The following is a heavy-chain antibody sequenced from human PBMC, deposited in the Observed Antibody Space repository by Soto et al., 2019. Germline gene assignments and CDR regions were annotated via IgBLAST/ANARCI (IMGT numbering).Heavy chain of an antibody. CDR1: GFTFSSYG. CDR3: ARDSGRIAAIAQDY. J-gene: IGHJ4*02. D-gene: IGHD6-13*01. CDR2: IWYDGSNK. V-gene: IGHV3-33*01. Sequence: GGSLRLSCAASGFTFSSYGMHWVRQAPGKGLEWVAVIWYDGSNKYYADSVKGRFTISRDNSKNTLYLQMNSLRAEDTAVYYCARDSGRIAAIAQDYWGQGTLVTVSS.